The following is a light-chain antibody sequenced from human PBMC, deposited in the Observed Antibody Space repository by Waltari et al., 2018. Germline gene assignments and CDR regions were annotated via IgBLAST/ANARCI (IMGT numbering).Light chain of an antibody. J-gene: IGKJ2*01. CDR1: QRVSSS. Sequence: EIVMTQSPATLSVSPGERATLSCRASQRVSSSLAWYQQKPGQAPRLLIYGASTRATGIPARFSGSGSGTEFTLTISRLQSEDFAVYYCQQYNNWPPYTFGQGTKLEIK. CDR3: QQYNNWPPYT. V-gene: IGKV3-15*01. CDR2: GAS.